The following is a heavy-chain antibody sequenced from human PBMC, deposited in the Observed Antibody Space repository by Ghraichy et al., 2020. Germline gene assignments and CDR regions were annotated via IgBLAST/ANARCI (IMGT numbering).Heavy chain of an antibody. CDR2: IYTSGST. V-gene: IGHV4-4*07. J-gene: IGHJ5*02. CDR1: GGSISSYY. D-gene: IGHD3-9*01. CDR3: ARGSDILTGYGVDWFDP. Sequence: LTCTVSGGSISSYYWSWIRQPAGKGLEWIGRIYTSGSTNYNPSLKSRVTMSVDTSKKQFSLKLSSVTAADTAVYYCARGSDILTGYGVDWFDPGAREPWSPSPQ.